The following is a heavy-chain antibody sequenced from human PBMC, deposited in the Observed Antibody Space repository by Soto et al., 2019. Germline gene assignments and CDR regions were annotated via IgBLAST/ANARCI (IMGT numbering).Heavy chain of an antibody. CDR1: GYSFTSYW. D-gene: IGHD2-2*01. Sequence: PGESLKISCKGSGYSFTSYWISWVRQLPGKGLEGMGRIDPSDSYTNYSPSFQGHVTISADKSISTAYLQGSSLNASDTVLDYWARHGIVVVPAAVREADYNGTAVWGQGTTVTSP. J-gene: IGHJ6*02. CDR3: ARHGIVVVPAAVREADYNGTAV. CDR2: IDPSDSYT. V-gene: IGHV5-10-1*01.